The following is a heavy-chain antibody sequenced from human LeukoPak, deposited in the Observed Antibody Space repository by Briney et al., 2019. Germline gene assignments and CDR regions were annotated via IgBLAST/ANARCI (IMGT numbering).Heavy chain of an antibody. V-gene: IGHV3-30*02. Sequence: GASVKVSCKASGYTFTGYYLHWVRQAPGKGLEWVAFIWYDGSDEYYADSVKGRLTISRDNSKNTLYLQMNSLTTEDTAVYYCAKGGGELGSGSLDYWGQGTLVTVSS. J-gene: IGHJ4*02. D-gene: IGHD3-10*01. CDR1: GYTFTGYY. CDR3: AKGGGELGSGSLDY. CDR2: IWYDGSDE.